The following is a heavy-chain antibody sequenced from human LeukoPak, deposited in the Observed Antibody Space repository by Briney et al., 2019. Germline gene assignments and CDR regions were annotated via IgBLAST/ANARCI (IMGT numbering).Heavy chain of an antibody. J-gene: IGHJ4*02. CDR2: IIPIFGTA. CDR1: GGTFSSYA. Sequence: SVKVSCKASGGTFSSYAISWVRQAPGQGLEWMGGIIPIFGTANYAQKFQGRVTITTDESTSTAYMELSRLRSEDTAVYYCARGVMQGTVTTTTLRTYFDYWGQGTLVTVSS. CDR3: ARGVMQGTVTTTTLRTYFDY. D-gene: IGHD4-17*01. V-gene: IGHV1-69*05.